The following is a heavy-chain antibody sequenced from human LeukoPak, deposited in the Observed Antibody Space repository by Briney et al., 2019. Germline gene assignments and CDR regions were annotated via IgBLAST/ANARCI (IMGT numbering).Heavy chain of an antibody. CDR1: GGSFSGYY. CDR2: INHSGST. CDR3: ARPPGGRYYDSSPMRH. Sequence: SETLSLTCAVYGGSFSGYYWSWIRQPPGKGLEWIGEINHSGSTNYNPSLKSRVTISVDTSKNQFSLKLSSVTAADTAVYYCARPPGGRYYDSSPMRHWGQGTLVTVSS. J-gene: IGHJ4*02. V-gene: IGHV4-34*01. D-gene: IGHD3-22*01.